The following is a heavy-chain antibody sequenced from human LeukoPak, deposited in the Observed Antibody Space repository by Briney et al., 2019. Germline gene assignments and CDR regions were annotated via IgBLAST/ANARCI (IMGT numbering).Heavy chain of an antibody. V-gene: IGHV1-8*03. J-gene: IGHJ6*03. CDR2: MNPNSGNT. D-gene: IGHD2-2*03. CDR3: ARGPLLDIVVVPAAQGGYYMDV. Sequence: ASVKVSCKASGYTFTTYPMNWVRQAPGQGLEWMGWMNPNSGNTGYAQKFQGRVTITRNTSISTAYMELSSLRSEDTAVYYCARGPLLDIVVVPAAQGGYYMDVWGKGTTVTVSS. CDR1: GYTFTTYP.